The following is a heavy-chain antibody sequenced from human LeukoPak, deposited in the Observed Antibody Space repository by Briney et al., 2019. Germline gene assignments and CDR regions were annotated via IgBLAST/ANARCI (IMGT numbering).Heavy chain of an antibody. CDR2: IYTSGRT. J-gene: IGHJ5*02. D-gene: IGHD2-15*01. V-gene: IGHV4-61*02. CDR3: ARDGSGWSDP. Sequence: TSQTLSLTCTVAGGSISSGNYYWSWIRQPGGKELEWIGRIYTSGRTNYNPSLKSRVTISPETSKSQFSLKLSSVTAADTAVYYCARDGSGWSDPWGQGTLVTVSS. CDR1: GGSISSGNYY.